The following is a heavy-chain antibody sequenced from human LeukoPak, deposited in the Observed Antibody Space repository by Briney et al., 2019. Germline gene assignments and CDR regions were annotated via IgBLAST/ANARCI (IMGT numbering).Heavy chain of an antibody. CDR2: IKSKTDGGTT. D-gene: IGHD6-13*01. CDR1: GFTFSNAW. J-gene: IGHJ4*02. CDR3: ARDGSSWSQAFDY. Sequence: GGSLRLSCAASGFTFSNAWMNWVRQAPGKGLEWVGRIKSKTDGGTTDYAAPVKGRFTISRDDSKNTLYLQMNSLRAEDTAVYYCARDGSSWSQAFDYWGQGTLVTVSS. V-gene: IGHV3-15*07.